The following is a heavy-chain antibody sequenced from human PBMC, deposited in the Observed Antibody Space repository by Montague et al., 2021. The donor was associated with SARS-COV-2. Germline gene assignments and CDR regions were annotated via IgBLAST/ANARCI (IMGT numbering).Heavy chain of an antibody. D-gene: IGHD3-10*01. J-gene: IGHJ4*02. Sequence: SETLSLTCTVSGGSITGYYWSWLRRSPGKGLEWIAYIYDGGAVNYNPSLKSRVTMSVDTSRKQFSLKLTSVTAADTAVYYCAGGYGSGSYPSWGQGTLVTVSS. CDR2: IYDGGAV. V-gene: IGHV4-59*12. CDR3: AGGYGSGSYPS. CDR1: GGSITGYY.